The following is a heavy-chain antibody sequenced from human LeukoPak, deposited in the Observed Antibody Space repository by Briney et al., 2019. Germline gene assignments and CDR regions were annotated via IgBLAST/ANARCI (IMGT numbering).Heavy chain of an antibody. CDR2: TYYRSKWYN. CDR3: AREGMVATSEVWFDP. CDR1: GDSVSNNNAA. J-gene: IGHJ5*02. V-gene: IGHV6-1*01. D-gene: IGHD5-12*01. Sequence: SQTLSLTCAISGDSVSNNNAAWNWIRQSPSRGLEWLGRTYYRSKWYNDYAVSVKSRITINPDTSKNQFSLQLNSVTPEDTAVYYCAREGMVATSEVWFDPWGQGTLVTVSS.